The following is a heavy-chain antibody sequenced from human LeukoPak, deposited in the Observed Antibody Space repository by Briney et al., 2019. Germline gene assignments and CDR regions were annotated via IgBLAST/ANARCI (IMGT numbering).Heavy chain of an antibody. CDR3: ARESSGWYAY. D-gene: IGHD6-19*01. CDR1: GGSFSGYY. V-gene: IGHV4-34*01. CDR2: INHSGST. Sequence: SETLSLTCAVYGGSFSGYYWSWIRQPPGKGLEWIGEINHSGSTNYNPSLKSRVTISVDTSKNQFSLKLSSVTAADTAVYHCARESSGWYAYWSQGTLVTVSS. J-gene: IGHJ4*02.